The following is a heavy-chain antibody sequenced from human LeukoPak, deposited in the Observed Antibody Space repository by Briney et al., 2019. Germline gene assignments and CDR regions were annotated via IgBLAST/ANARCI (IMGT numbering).Heavy chain of an antibody. D-gene: IGHD2/OR15-2a*01. Sequence: GGSLRLSCAASGFTFSDYYMGWIRQAPGKGLEWVSYISSSGSTIYYADSVKGRFTISRDNAKNSLYLQMNSLRAEDTAAYYCARDNRYYYYYGMDVWGQGTTVTVSS. CDR3: ARDNRYYYYYGMDV. V-gene: IGHV3-11*01. CDR2: ISSSGSTI. J-gene: IGHJ6*02. CDR1: GFTFSDYY.